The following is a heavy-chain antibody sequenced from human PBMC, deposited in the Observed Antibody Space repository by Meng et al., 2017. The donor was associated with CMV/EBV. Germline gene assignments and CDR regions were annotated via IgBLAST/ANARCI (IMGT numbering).Heavy chain of an antibody. D-gene: IGHD1-26*01. CDR2: IIPIFGTA. Sequence: SVKVSCKASGGTFSSYAISWVRQAPGQGLEWMGGIIPIFGTANYAQKFQGRVTITTDESTSTAYMELSSLRSEDTAVYYCASPYSGSSLGRRPYYYYGMDVWGQGTMVTVSS. V-gene: IGHV1-69*05. CDR1: GGTFSSYA. J-gene: IGHJ6*02. CDR3: ASPYSGSSLGRRPYYYYGMDV.